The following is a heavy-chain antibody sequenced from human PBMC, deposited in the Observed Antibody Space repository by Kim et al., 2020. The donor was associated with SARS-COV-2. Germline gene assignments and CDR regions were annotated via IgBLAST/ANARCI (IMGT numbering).Heavy chain of an antibody. V-gene: IGHV3-30-3*01. CDR2: ISYDGSNK. J-gene: IGHJ6*02. CDR1: GFTFSSYA. CDR3: ARDLDILTGYNGYGMDV. D-gene: IGHD3-9*01. Sequence: GGSLRLSCAASGFTFSSYAMHWVRQAPGKGLEWVAVISYDGSNKYYADSVKGRFTISRDNSKNTLYLQMNSLRAEDTAVYYCARDLDILTGYNGYGMDVWGQGTTVTVSS.